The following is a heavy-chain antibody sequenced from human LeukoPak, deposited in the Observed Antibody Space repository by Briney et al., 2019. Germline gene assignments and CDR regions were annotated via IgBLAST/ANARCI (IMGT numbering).Heavy chain of an antibody. CDR1: GFTFDDYA. D-gene: IGHD3-9*01. Sequence: PGGSLRLSCAASGFTFDDYAMHWVRQAPGKGLEWVSGISWNSGSIGYADSEKGRFTISRDNAKNSLYLQMNSLRAEDTALYYCAKENYDILTGSNLGAFDIWGQGTMVTVSS. CDR3: AKENYDILTGSNLGAFDI. V-gene: IGHV3-9*01. J-gene: IGHJ3*02. CDR2: ISWNSGSI.